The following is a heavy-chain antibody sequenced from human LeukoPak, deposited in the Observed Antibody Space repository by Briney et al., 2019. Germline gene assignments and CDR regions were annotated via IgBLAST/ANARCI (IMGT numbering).Heavy chain of an antibody. CDR2: IKQDGSEK. CDR3: ARGRRHYGSGSYPVDY. D-gene: IGHD3-10*01. V-gene: IGHV3-7*03. J-gene: IGHJ4*02. Sequence: GGSLRLSCAASGFTFGSCWMSWVRQAPGKGLEWVANIKQDGSEKYYVDSVKGRFTISRDNAKNSLYLQMNSLRAEDTAVYYCARGRRHYGSGSYPVDYWGQGTLVTVSS. CDR1: GFTFGSCW.